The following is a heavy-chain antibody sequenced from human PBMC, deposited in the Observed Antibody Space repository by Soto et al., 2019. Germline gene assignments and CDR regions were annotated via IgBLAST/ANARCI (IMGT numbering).Heavy chain of an antibody. CDR1: GFTFSSYG. CDR3: AKQGDPYGDYRRLYYYYGMDV. J-gene: IGHJ6*02. Sequence: GGSLRLSCAASGFTFSSYGMHWVRQAPGKGLEWVAVISYDGSNKYYADSVKGRFTISRDNSKNTLYLQMNSLRAEDTAVYYCAKQGDPYGDYRRLYYYYGMDVWGQGTTVTVSS. D-gene: IGHD4-17*01. CDR2: ISYDGSNK. V-gene: IGHV3-30*18.